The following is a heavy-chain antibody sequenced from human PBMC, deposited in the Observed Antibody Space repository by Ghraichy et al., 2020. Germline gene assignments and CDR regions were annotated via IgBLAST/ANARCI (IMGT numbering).Heavy chain of an antibody. CDR1: GGSISSYY. Sequence: SETLSLTCTVSGGSISSYYWSWIRQPPGKGLEWIGYIYYSGSTNYNPSLKSRVTISVDTSKNQFSLKLSSVTAADTAVYYCARVGEYSSSWYGFVGYFQHWGQGTLVTVAS. CDR3: ARVGEYSSSWYGFVGYFQH. J-gene: IGHJ1*01. CDR2: IYYSGST. V-gene: IGHV4-59*01. D-gene: IGHD6-13*01.